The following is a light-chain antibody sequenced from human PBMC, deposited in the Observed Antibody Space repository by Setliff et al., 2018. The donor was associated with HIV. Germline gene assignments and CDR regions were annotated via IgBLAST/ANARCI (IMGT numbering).Light chain of an antibody. V-gene: IGLV2-14*03. Sequence: QSALTQPASVSGSPGQSITISRTGTSSDVGGYNYVSWYQQHPGKAPKLMISDVSNRSSGVSNRFSGSKSGDTASLTISGLQAEDEADYFCSSYTSSSTFLVFGGGTKVTV. CDR1: SSDVGGYNY. CDR3: SSYTSSSTFLV. CDR2: DVS. J-gene: IGLJ3*02.